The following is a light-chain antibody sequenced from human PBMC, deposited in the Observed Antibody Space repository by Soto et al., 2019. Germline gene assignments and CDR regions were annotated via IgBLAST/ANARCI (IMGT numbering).Light chain of an antibody. V-gene: IGLV2-8*01. J-gene: IGLJ1*01. CDR3: SSYAGTHVV. Sequence: QSVLTQPPSASGSPGQSVAISCTGTSSDVGGYNYVSWYQQHPGKAPKLMIYDVSERPSGVPDRFSGSKSGNTASLTVSGPQTEDEADYYCSSYAGTHVVLGTGTKVTAL. CDR1: SSDVGGYNY. CDR2: DVS.